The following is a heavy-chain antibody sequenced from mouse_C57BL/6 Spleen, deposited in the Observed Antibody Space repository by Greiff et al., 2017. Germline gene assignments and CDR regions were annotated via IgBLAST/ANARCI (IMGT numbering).Heavy chain of an antibody. J-gene: IGHJ2*01. CDR1: GYTFTSYW. Sequence: VQLQQPGAELVKPGASVKLSCKASGYTFTSYWMQWVKQRPGQGLEWIGEIDPSDSYTNYNQKFKGKATLTVDTSSSTAYMQLSSLTSEDSAVYYCARSGGSSYGGFYFDYWGQGTTLTVSS. D-gene: IGHD1-1*01. CDR3: ARSGGSSYGGFYFDY. V-gene: IGHV1-50*01. CDR2: IDPSDSYT.